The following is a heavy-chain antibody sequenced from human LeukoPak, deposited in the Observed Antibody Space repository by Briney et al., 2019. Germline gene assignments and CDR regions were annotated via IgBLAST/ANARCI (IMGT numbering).Heavy chain of an antibody. CDR1: GFTFSSYS. J-gene: IGHJ4*02. D-gene: IGHD5-24*01. CDR3: ARGAARMVEMGTIISFEY. V-gene: IGHV3-21*01. CDR2: ISSSSSYI. Sequence: GGSLRLSCAASGFTFSSYSMNWVRQAPGKGLEWVSSISSSSSYIYHADSVKGRFTISRDNSKNTLYLQMNSLRAEDTAVYYCARGAARMVEMGTIISFEYWGQGTLVTVSS.